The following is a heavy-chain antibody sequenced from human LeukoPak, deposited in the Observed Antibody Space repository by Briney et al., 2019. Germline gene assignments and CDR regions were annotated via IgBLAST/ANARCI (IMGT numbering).Heavy chain of an antibody. D-gene: IGHD3-22*01. CDR2: FDPEDGET. V-gene: IGHV1-24*01. J-gene: IGHJ1*01. CDR3: ATDAYYYDSSGFRYFQH. Sequence: ASAKVSCKVSGYTLTELSMHWVRQAPGKGLEWMGGFDPEDGETIYAQKFQGRVTMTEDTSTDTAYMELSSLRSEDTAVYYCATDAYYYDSSGFRYFQHWGQGTLVTVS. CDR1: GYTLTELS.